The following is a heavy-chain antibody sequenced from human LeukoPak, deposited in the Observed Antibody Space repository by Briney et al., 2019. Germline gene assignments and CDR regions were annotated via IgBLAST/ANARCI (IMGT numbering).Heavy chain of an antibody. V-gene: IGHV4-34*01. D-gene: IGHD4-17*01. Sequence: PSETLSLTCAVYGGSFSDYYWTWIRQTPGKGLEWIGEINHSGSTNYNPSLKSRVSISVDTSRNQFSLRLTSVTAADTAVYYCLCVIPTVTIFDYWGQGSLVTVSS. CDR1: GGSFSDYY. CDR2: INHSGST. J-gene: IGHJ4*02. CDR3: LCVIPTVTIFDY.